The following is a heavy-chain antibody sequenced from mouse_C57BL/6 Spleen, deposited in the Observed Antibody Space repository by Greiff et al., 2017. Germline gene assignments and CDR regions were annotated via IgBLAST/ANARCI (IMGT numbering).Heavy chain of an antibody. J-gene: IGHJ1*03. CDR1: GYTFTSYW. CDR3: ARYGSSAERYFDV. CDR2: IDPSDSYT. Sequence: QVQLQQPGAELVMPGASVKLSCKASGYTFTSYWMHWVKQRPGQGLEWIGEIDPSDSYTNYNQKFKGKSTLTVDKSSSTAYMQLSSLTSEDSAVYYCARYGSSAERYFDVWGTGTTVTVSS. V-gene: IGHV1-69*01. D-gene: IGHD1-1*01.